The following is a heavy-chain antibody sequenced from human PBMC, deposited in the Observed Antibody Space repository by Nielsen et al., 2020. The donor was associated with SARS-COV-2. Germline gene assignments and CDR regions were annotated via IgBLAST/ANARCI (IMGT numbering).Heavy chain of an antibody. V-gene: IGHV2-70*11. Sequence: SGPTLVKPTQTLTLTCSFSGFSLTTSGMCVSWIRQPPGKALEWLARIDWDGDKYYTPSLKTRLTISKDTSKNQVVLTMTNMDPVDTATYYCARTMGIAVASYYYYYGMDVWGQGTTVAVSS. CDR3: ARTMGIAVASYYYYYGMDV. CDR2: IDWDGDK. CDR1: GFSLTTSGMC. J-gene: IGHJ6*02. D-gene: IGHD6-19*01.